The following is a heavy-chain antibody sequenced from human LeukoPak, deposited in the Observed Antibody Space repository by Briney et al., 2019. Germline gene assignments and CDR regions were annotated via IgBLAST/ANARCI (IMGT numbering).Heavy chain of an antibody. Sequence: GASVKVSCKASGYTFTSYGISWVRQAPGQGLEWMGWISAYNGSTNYAQKLQGRVTMTTDTYTSTAYMELRSLRSDDTAVYYCAGVTFGGVSTDAFDIWGQGTMVTVSS. V-gene: IGHV1-18*01. CDR3: AGVTFGGVSTDAFDI. D-gene: IGHD3-16*01. J-gene: IGHJ3*02. CDR2: ISAYNGST. CDR1: GYTFTSYG.